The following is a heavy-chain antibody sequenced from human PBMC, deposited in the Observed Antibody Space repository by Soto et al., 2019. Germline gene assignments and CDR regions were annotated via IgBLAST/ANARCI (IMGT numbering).Heavy chain of an antibody. CDR1: GYSFTSYW. D-gene: IGHD2-2*01. Sequence: GESLKISCKGSGYSFTSYWIGWVRQMPGKGLEWMGIIYPGDSDTRYSPSFQGQVTISADKSISTAYLQWSSLKASDTAMYYCASIAGVVVPDAPRWFDPWGQGTLVTVSS. V-gene: IGHV5-51*01. CDR3: ASIAGVVVPDAPRWFDP. CDR2: IYPGDSDT. J-gene: IGHJ5*02.